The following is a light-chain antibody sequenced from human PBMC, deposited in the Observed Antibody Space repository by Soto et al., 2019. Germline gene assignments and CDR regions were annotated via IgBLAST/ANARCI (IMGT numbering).Light chain of an antibody. CDR3: GTWDSSLRAVV. CDR1: NSNIGSNS. V-gene: IGLV1-51*01. Sequence: QSVLTQPPSVSAAPGQRVTISCSGSNSNIGSNSVSWYQHHPGTAPKLLIYDNNKRPSGIPDRFSGSKSGTSATLGITGLQTGDETDYYCGTWDSSLRAVVFGGGTKLTVL. J-gene: IGLJ2*01. CDR2: DNN.